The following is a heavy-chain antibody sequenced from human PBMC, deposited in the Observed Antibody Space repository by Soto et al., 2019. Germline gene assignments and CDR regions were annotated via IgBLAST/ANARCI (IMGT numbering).Heavy chain of an antibody. J-gene: IGHJ6*02. Sequence: PGESLKISCKGSGYSLTSYWIGWVRQMPGKGLEWMGIIYPGDFDTRYSPSFQGQVTISADKSISTAYLQWSSLKASDTAMYYCARLDSGSYPYYYYYGMDVWGQGTTVTVSS. CDR2: IYPGDFDT. CDR3: ARLDSGSYPYYYYYGMDV. D-gene: IGHD1-26*01. V-gene: IGHV5-51*01. CDR1: GYSLTSYW.